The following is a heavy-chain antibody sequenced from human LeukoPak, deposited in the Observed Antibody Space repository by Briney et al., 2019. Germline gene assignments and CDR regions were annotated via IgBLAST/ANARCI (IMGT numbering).Heavy chain of an antibody. CDR3: ARDGRRVVPAAITYYYYMDV. Sequence: ASVKVSCKASGYTFTSYYMHWVRQAPGQGLEWMGIINPSGGSTSYAQKFQGRVTMTRDTSTSTVYMELSSLRSEDTAVYYCARDGRRVVPAAITYYYYMDVWGKGTTVTVSS. J-gene: IGHJ6*03. V-gene: IGHV1-46*01. D-gene: IGHD2-2*02. CDR2: INPSGGST. CDR1: GYTFTSYY.